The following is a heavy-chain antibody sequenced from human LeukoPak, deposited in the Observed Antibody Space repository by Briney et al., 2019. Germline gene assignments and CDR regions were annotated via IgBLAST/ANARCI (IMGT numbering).Heavy chain of an antibody. CDR2: ISSNGGST. V-gene: IGHV3-64*01. CDR3: ARDLDSSSYRFGYYMDV. Sequence: PGGSLRLSCAASGFTFSSYAMHWVRQAPGKGLEYVSAISSNGGSTYYANSVKGRFTISRDNSKNTLYLQMGSLRAEDMAVYYCARDLDSSSYRFGYYMDVWGKGTTVTVSS. D-gene: IGHD6-13*01. CDR1: GFTFSSYA. J-gene: IGHJ6*03.